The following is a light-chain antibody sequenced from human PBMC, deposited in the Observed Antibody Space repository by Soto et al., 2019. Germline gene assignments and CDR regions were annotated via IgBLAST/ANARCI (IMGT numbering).Light chain of an antibody. J-gene: IGKJ5*01. CDR1: QSISNY. CDR3: QQRSNWPPSIT. V-gene: IGKV3-11*01. Sequence: EIVLTQSPVTLTFYPGQGAAVSCRASQSISNYLAWYQQMPGQAPRLLIYDASDRATGTPARFSGSGSGTDFTLTISSLEPEDFAVYYCQQRSNWPPSITFGQGTRLEIK. CDR2: DAS.